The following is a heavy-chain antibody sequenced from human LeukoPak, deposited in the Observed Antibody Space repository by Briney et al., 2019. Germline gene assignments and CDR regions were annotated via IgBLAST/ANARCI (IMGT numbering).Heavy chain of an antibody. V-gene: IGHV4-31*03. J-gene: IGHJ4*02. CDR1: GGSISSGGYY. Sequence: SQTLSLTCTVSGGSISSGGYYWSWIRQHPGKGLEWIGYIYYSGSTYYNPSLKSRVTISVDTSKNQFSLKLSSVTAADTAVYYCAREAVPGWIDYWGQGTLVTVSS. D-gene: IGHD6-19*01. CDR2: IYYSGST. CDR3: AREAVPGWIDY.